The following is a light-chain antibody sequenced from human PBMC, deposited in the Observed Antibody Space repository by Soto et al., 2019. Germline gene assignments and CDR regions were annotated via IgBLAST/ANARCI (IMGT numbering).Light chain of an antibody. CDR1: EDVSDY. CDR2: DAS. Sequence: DLKMTQSPSSLSASVGDRVTLTCQASEDVSDYVNWYQQKVGRAPKLLIYDASKLETGVPSRFSGSGSGTEFTFTITDLQPEDFATYYCQLYKNVILTFGGGTRVDI. CDR3: QLYKNVILT. J-gene: IGKJ4*01. V-gene: IGKV1-33*01.